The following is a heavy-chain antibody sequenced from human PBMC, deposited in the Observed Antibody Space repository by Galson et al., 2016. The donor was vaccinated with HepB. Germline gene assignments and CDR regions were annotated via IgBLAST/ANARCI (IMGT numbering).Heavy chain of an antibody. CDR2: IYWDDDK. V-gene: IGHV2-5*02. CDR3: AQRRVELWAYNL. J-gene: IGHJ4*02. Sequence: PALVKPTQTLTLTCTVSGFSVSDSGLGVGWIRQPPGKALEWLAVIYWDDDKRYNPSLRDRLAITKDTSKNQVVLTMANMDPVDTGTYYCAQRRVELWAYNLWGQGTLVAVSS. D-gene: IGHD1-1*01. CDR1: GFSVSDSGLG.